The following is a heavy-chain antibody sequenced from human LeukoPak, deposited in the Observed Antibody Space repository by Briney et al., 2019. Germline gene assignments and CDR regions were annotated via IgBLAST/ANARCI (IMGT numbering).Heavy chain of an antibody. D-gene: IGHD2-2*01. J-gene: IGHJ6*02. CDR3: ARILVVPAANYYYSYGMDV. V-gene: IGHV3-21*06. CDR1: GFTFSDYN. CDR2: ISSSATYI. Sequence: GGSLRLSCAASGFTFSDYNMNWVRQAPGKWLEWVSSISSSATYIYYADSVKGRFTISRDNAKTSLSLQMNSLRAEDTAVYYCARILVVPAANYYYSYGMDVWGQGTTVTVSS.